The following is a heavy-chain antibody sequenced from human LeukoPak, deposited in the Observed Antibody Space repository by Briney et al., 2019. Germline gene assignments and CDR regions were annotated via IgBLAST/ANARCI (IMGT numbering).Heavy chain of an antibody. CDR2: IRSGGST. J-gene: IGHJ5*02. CDR3: ARDAGNSGYGCDL. D-gene: IGHD5-12*01. CDR1: GFTVSSSY. Sequence: GGSLRLSCAASGFTVSSSYMTWVRQAPGKGLEWASVIRSGGSTVYADSVKGRFTISRDNSKNTLYLQLNSLRAEDTAVYYCARDAGNSGYGCDLWGQGTLVTVSS. V-gene: IGHV3-53*01.